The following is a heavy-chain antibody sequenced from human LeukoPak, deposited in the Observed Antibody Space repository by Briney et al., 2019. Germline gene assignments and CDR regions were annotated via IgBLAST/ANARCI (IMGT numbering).Heavy chain of an antibody. Sequence: GGSLRLSCAASGFTFSSYAMHWVRQAPGKGLEWVAVISYDGSNKYYADSVKGRFTISRDNSKNTLYLQMNSLRAEDTAVYYCARDTTMIRGVPYPVYGMDVWGQGTTVTVSS. D-gene: IGHD3-10*01. CDR2: ISYDGSNK. V-gene: IGHV3-30-3*01. CDR1: GFTFSSYA. J-gene: IGHJ6*02. CDR3: ARDTTMIRGVPYPVYGMDV.